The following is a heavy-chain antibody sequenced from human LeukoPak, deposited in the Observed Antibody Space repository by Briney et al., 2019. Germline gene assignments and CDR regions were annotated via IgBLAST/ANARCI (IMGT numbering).Heavy chain of an antibody. CDR2: ISSGSSTI. Sequence: GGSLRLSCAGFSFITYSMNWVRQAPGKGLEWVSYISSGSSTIYYADSVKGRFTISRDNGKNSLYLQMNSLRAEDTAVYYCTRNPDAFDIWGQGTMVTVPS. V-gene: IGHV3-48*01. J-gene: IGHJ3*02. CDR1: FSFITYS. CDR3: TRNPDAFDI.